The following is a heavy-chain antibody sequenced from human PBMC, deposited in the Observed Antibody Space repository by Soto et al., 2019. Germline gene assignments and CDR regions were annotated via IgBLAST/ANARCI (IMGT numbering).Heavy chain of an antibody. CDR3: ARGAPSIAVAGTDY. CDR1: GFTFSSYS. J-gene: IGHJ4*02. Sequence: VGSLRLSCAASGFTFSSYSMNWVRQAPGKGLEWVSSISSSSSYIYYADSVKGRFTISRDNAKNSLYLQMNSLRAEDTAVYYCARGAPSIAVAGTDYWGQGTLVTVSS. V-gene: IGHV3-21*01. CDR2: ISSSSSYI. D-gene: IGHD6-19*01.